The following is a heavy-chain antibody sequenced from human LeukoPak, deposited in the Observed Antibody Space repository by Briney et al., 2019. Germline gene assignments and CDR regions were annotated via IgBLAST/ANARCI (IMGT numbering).Heavy chain of an antibody. CDR3: ARWTNFHAFDI. CDR1: GFTFSSYS. J-gene: IGHJ3*02. CDR2: LYSAGST. Sequence: GGSLRLSCAASGFTFSSYSMNWVRQAPGKGLEWVSLLYSAGSTNYADSVKGRFTISRDDSKNTVYPQMNSLRAEDTAVYYCARWTNFHAFDIWGQGTLVTVSS. D-gene: IGHD1-1*01. V-gene: IGHV3-53*01.